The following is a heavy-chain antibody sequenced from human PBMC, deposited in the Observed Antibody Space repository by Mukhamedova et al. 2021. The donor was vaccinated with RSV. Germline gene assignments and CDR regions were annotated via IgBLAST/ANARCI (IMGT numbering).Heavy chain of an antibody. CDR3: ARNSGGRLGADFFDF. J-gene: IGHJ4*02. D-gene: IGHD3-10*01. V-gene: IGHV3-30*07. Sequence: SVQGRFTISRDNSKTAVYLEMNSLTVEDTAMYYCARNSGGRLGADFFDFWGQGTLVTV.